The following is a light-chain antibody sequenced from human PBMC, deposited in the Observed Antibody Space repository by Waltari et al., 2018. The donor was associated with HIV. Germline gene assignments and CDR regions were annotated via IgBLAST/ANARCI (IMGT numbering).Light chain of an antibody. V-gene: IGLV2-14*03. CDR1: SRYIGLYNY. CDR3: SSYTANETLV. J-gene: IGLJ2*01. Sequence: HSALTQPASVSGSPGQSLSISCTGTSRYIGLYNYVSWYQQYPGKAPQVLIYGVNSRPLGISFRFYGSKSGNTASLTISGLQAEDEADYYCSSYTANETLVFGGGTKLTVL. CDR2: GVN.